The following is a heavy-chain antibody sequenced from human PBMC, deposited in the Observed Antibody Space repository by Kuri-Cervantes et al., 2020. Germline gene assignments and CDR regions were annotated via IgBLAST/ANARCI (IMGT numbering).Heavy chain of an antibody. CDR1: GYIFSNYW. CDR2: IYPGGSET. CDR3: ARQRFFDY. Sequence: KVSCKGSGYIFSNYWIGWVRQMPGKGLEWMGIIYPGGSETRYSPSFQGQVTISADKSISTAFLQWNSLKASDTAIYYCARQRFFDYWGQGTRVTVSS. V-gene: IGHV5-51*01. J-gene: IGHJ4*02.